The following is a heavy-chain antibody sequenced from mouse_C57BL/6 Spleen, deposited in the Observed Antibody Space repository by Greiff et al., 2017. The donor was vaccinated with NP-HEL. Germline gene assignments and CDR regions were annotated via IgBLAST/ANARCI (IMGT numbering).Heavy chain of an antibody. CDR3: AAYDYDVDY. D-gene: IGHD2-4*01. Sequence: VQLQQPGAELVMPGASVKLSCKASGYTFTSYWMHWVKQRPGQGLEWIGEIDPSDSYTNYNQKFKGKSTLTVDKSSSTAYMQLSSLTSEDSAVYYCAAYDYDVDYWGQGTTLTVSS. J-gene: IGHJ2*01. V-gene: IGHV1-69*01. CDR2: IDPSDSYT. CDR1: GYTFTSYW.